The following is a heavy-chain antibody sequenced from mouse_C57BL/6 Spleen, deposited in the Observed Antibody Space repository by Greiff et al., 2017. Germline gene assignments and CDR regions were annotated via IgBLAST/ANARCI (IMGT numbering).Heavy chain of an antibody. D-gene: IGHD2-5*01. J-gene: IGHJ1*03. Sequence: QVQLQQSGAELVKPGASVKLSCKASGYTFTEYTIHWVKQRSGQGLEWIGWYYPGSGSIKYNEKFKDKATLTADKSSSTVYMELSRLTAEDSAVYFCARHEDPYYSSHWYFDVWGTGTTVTVSS. CDR3: ARHEDPYYSSHWYFDV. V-gene: IGHV1-62-2*01. CDR1: GYTFTEYT. CDR2: YYPGSGSI.